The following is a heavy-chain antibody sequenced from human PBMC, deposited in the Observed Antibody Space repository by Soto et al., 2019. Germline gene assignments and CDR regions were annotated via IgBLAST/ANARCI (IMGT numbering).Heavy chain of an antibody. Sequence: SETLSLTCTVSGGSVSSYYWSWIRQSPGKGLEWIGDIYYSGSTKYKPSLKSRVTISVDTSKNQFSLKLSSVTAADTAVYYCAKRSESSGYYSYYYYYGMDVWGQGTTVTVSS. CDR1: GGSVSSYY. V-gene: IGHV4-59*02. CDR2: IYYSGST. CDR3: AKRSESSGYYSYYYYYGMDV. J-gene: IGHJ6*02. D-gene: IGHD3-22*01.